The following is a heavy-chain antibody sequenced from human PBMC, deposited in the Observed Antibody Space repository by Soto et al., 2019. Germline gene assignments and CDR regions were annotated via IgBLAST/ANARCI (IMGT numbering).Heavy chain of an antibody. D-gene: IGHD2-21*01. J-gene: IGHJ4*02. V-gene: IGHV2-5*02. CDR3: ARLVAAGITYYFDS. CDR2: IYWDDDK. Sequence: QITLKESGPTLVKPTQTLTLTCTFSAFSLSTSGVGVGWILQPPGKALEWLTFIYWDDDKRYSPSLKSRLTITKDTSKNQVVLTMTNMDPVDTATYYCARLVAAGITYYFDSWGQGTLVTVSS. CDR1: AFSLSTSGVG.